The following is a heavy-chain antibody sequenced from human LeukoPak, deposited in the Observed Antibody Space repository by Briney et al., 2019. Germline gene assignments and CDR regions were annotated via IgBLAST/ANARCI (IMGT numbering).Heavy chain of an antibody. D-gene: IGHD2-8*01. CDR1: GGSISSGSYY. CDR3: AKENEDIVLMVYARPHYYYSMDV. J-gene: IGHJ6*03. V-gene: IGHV4-61*02. Sequence: PSETLSLTCTVSGGSISSGSYYWSWIRQPAGKGLEWIGRIYTSGSTNYNPSLKSRVTISVDTSKNQFSLKLSSVTAADTAVYYCAKENEDIVLMVYARPHYYYSMDVWAKGTPVTVS. CDR2: IYTSGST.